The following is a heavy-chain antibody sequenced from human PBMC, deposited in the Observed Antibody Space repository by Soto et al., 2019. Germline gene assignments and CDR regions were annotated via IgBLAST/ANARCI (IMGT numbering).Heavy chain of an antibody. CDR3: ATLRPSFGVVKDY. V-gene: IGHV3-30-3*01. J-gene: IGHJ4*02. D-gene: IGHD2-15*01. Sequence: QVQLVESGGGVVQPGRSLSLSCAASGFIFSNYAMHWVRQAPGKGLEWVAVMSYDGSREYYAGSVKGRFTISRDNSKNPLYLQMNPLRPEDTAVYYCATLRPSFGVVKDYWGQGTLVTVSS. CDR1: GFIFSNYA. CDR2: MSYDGSRE.